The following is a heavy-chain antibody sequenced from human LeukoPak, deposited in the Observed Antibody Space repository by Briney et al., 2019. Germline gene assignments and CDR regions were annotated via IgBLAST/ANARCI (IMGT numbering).Heavy chain of an antibody. J-gene: IGHJ4*02. Sequence: SETLSLTCTVSGGSISSYYWSWIRQPPGKGLEWIGYIYYSGSTNYNPSLKSRVTISVDTSKNQFSLKLSSVTAADTAVYYCARVAWGWLRLDYFDYWGQGTLVTVSS. D-gene: IGHD5-12*01. CDR3: ARVAWGWLRLDYFDY. V-gene: IGHV4-59*01. CDR2: IYYSGST. CDR1: GGSISSYY.